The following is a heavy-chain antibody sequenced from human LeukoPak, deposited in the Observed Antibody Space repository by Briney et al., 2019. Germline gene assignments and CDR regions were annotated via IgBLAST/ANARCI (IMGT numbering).Heavy chain of an antibody. CDR2: IYHSGSP. J-gene: IGHJ6*02. Sequence: SETLSLTCAVSGGSISSNNWWGWVRQPPGKGLEWIGEIYHSGSPNYNPSLKSRVTISVDKSRNHFSLNLSSVTAADTAVYYCAREDCSGTSCSEYVWGQGTTVTVSS. CDR3: AREDCSGTSCSEYV. V-gene: IGHV4-4*02. D-gene: IGHD2-2*01. CDR1: GGSISSNNW.